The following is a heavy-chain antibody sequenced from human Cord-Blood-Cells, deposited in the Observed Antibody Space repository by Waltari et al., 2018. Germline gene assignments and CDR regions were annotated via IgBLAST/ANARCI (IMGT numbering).Heavy chain of an antibody. CDR2: INAGNGNT. D-gene: IGHD7-27*01. J-gene: IGHJ4*02. CDR1: GYTFTSYA. Sequence: QVQLVQSGAEVKKPGASVKVSCKASGYTFTSYAMHWVRQAPGQRLEWMGWINAGNGNTKYAQKFQGRVTITRDTSASTAYMELSSLRSEDTAVYYCAAHWGWGYFDYWGQGTLVTVSS. V-gene: IGHV1-3*01. CDR3: AAHWGWGYFDY.